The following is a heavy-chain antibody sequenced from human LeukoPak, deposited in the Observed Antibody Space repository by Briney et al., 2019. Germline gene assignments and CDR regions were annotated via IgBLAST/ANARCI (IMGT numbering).Heavy chain of an antibody. CDR2: ISNSGGST. J-gene: IGHJ4*02. CDR1: GFTFSTTA. D-gene: IGHD3-10*01. CDR3: ATTMVQGVRYDY. Sequence: GGSLRLSCAASGFTFSTTAMTWVRQAPGKGLEWVSGISNSGGSTDYADSVKGRFTISRDNSKNTLSLQMNSLRAEDTAVYYCATTMVQGVRYDYWGQGTLVTVSS. V-gene: IGHV3-23*01.